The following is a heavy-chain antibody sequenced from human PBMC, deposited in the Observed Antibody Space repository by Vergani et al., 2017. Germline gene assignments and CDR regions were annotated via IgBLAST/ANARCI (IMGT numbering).Heavy chain of an antibody. CDR1: GGSISSGGYS. Sequence: QLQLQESGSGLVKPSQTLSLTCAVSGGSISSGGYSWSWIRQPPGKGLEWIWYIYHSGSTYYNPSLKSRVTISVDRSKNQFSPKLSSVTAADTAVYYCARVKYSYGFDYWGQGTLVTVSS. CDR3: ARVKYSYGFDY. V-gene: IGHV4-30-2*01. D-gene: IGHD5-18*01. J-gene: IGHJ4*02. CDR2: IYHSGST.